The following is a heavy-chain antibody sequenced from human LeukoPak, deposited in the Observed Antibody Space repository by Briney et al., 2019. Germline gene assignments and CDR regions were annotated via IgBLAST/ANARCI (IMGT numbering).Heavy chain of an antibody. CDR1: GFTFSDYY. CDR2: INSDGTST. V-gene: IGHV3-74*01. Sequence: GGSLRLSCAVSGFTFSDYYMSWIRQAPGKGLVWVSRINSDGTSTSYADSVKGRFTISRDNAKNTLYLQMNSLRAEDTAVYYCAKGGTRHMDVWGKGTTVTVSS. J-gene: IGHJ6*03. D-gene: IGHD1-1*01. CDR3: AKGGTRHMDV.